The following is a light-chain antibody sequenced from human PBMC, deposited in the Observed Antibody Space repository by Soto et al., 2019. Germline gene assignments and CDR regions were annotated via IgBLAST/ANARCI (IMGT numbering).Light chain of an antibody. V-gene: IGLV2-14*01. CDR3: SSYTSRGTLV. J-gene: IGLJ2*01. CDR2: EVS. Sequence: QSVLTQPASVSGSPGQSLTISCTGSSSDVGGYKYVSWYQQHPGKAPKLMIYEVSNRPSGVSDRFSGSKSGNTASLTISGLQAVDEADYYCSSYTSRGTLVFGGGTKLTVL. CDR1: SSDVGGYKY.